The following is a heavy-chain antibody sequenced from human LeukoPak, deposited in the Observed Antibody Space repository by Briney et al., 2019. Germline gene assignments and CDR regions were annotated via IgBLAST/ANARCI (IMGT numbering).Heavy chain of an antibody. CDR3: ARGDSGSYYVN. J-gene: IGHJ4*02. Sequence: GGSLRLSCAASRFTFSSYWMHWVRQAPGKGLVWVSRINSDGSSTSCADSVKGRFTISRDNAKNTLFVQMNSLRAEDTAVYYCARGDSGSYYVNWGQGTVVTVSS. D-gene: IGHD1-26*01. CDR2: INSDGSST. V-gene: IGHV3-74*01. CDR1: RFTFSSYW.